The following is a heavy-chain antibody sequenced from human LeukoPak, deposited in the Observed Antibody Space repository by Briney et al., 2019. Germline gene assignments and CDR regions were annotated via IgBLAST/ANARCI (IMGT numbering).Heavy chain of an antibody. Sequence: GSLRLSCAASGFTFSNYWMSWVRQAPGKGLEWVANIKQDGGEKYYVNSVKGRFTISRDNAKNSLYLQMNSLRAEDTAIYYCAREDDWNYEDYWGQGTLVTVSS. D-gene: IGHD1-7*01. J-gene: IGHJ4*02. CDR1: GFTFSNYW. CDR3: AREDDWNYEDY. CDR2: IKQDGGEK. V-gene: IGHV3-7*01.